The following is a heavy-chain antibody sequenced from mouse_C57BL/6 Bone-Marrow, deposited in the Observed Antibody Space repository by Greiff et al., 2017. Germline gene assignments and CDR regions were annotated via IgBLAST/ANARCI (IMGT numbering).Heavy chain of an antibody. Sequence: QVQLQQPGAELVMPGASVKLSCKASGYTFTSYWMHWVKQRPGQGLEWIGEIDPSDSYTNYNQKFKGKSTLTVDKSSSTAYMQLSSLTSEDSAVYYCARSGGYYEGDYWGQGTTLTVSS. D-gene: IGHD2-3*01. CDR2: IDPSDSYT. V-gene: IGHV1-69*01. CDR3: ARSGGYYEGDY. CDR1: GYTFTSYW. J-gene: IGHJ2*01.